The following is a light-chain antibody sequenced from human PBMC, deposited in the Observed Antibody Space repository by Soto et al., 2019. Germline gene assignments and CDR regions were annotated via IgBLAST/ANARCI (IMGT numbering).Light chain of an antibody. Sequence: EIVLTQSPGTLSLSPGERATLSCRASQSISGSFLAWYQQKPGHAPRLLIYGASSRATGIPDRFSGSGSGTDFTLTISRLEPEDFAVYYCQRYGSSLTWTFGQGTKV. J-gene: IGKJ1*01. V-gene: IGKV3-20*01. CDR2: GAS. CDR1: QSISGSF. CDR3: QRYGSSLTWT.